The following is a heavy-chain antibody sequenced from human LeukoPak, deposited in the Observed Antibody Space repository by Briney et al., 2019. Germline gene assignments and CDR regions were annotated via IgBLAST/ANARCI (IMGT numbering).Heavy chain of an antibody. J-gene: IGHJ4*02. V-gene: IGHV4-61*02. Sequence: SQTLSLTCTVSGGSISSGSYYWSWIRQPARKGLEWIGRIYTSGSTNYNPALKSRATISVDTSKNQFSLRLSSVTAADTAVYYCASSNALVWGYFDYWGQGTLVTVSS. D-gene: IGHD7-27*01. CDR1: GGSISSGSYY. CDR3: ASSNALVWGYFDY. CDR2: IYTSGST.